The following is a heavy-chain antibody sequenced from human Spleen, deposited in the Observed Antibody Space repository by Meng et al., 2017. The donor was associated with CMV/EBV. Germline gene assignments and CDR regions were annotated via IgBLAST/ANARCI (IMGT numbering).Heavy chain of an antibody. Sequence: GESLKISCAASGFTFSGYWMHWVRQAPGKGLEWVSVIYSGGSTDYADSVKGRFTISRDNSNNTVYLQMNSLRDEDTAVYYCVRDGGSDPLVDWGQGTLVTVSS. D-gene: IGHD3-16*01. V-gene: IGHV3-53*01. CDR2: IYSGGST. J-gene: IGHJ4*02. CDR3: VRDGGSDPLVD. CDR1: GFTFSGYW.